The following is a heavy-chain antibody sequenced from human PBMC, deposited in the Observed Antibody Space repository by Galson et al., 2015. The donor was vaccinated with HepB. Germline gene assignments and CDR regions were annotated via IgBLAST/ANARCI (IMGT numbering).Heavy chain of an antibody. CDR3: TTPLFDYYDSSGYGGFDP. Sequence: SLRLSCAASGFTFSNAWMSWVHQAPGKGLEWVGRIKSKTDGGTTDYAAPVKGRFTISRDDSKNTLYLQMNSLKTEDTAVYYCTTPLFDYYDSSGYGGFDPWGQGTLVTVSS. V-gene: IGHV3-15*01. J-gene: IGHJ5*02. CDR2: IKSKTDGGTT. D-gene: IGHD3-22*01. CDR1: GFTFSNAW.